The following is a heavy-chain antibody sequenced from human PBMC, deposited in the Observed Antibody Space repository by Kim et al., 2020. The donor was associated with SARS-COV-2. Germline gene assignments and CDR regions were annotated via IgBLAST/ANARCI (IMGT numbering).Heavy chain of an antibody. V-gene: IGHV3-48*03. CDR1: GFTFRSYE. CDR3: ARGDAIFNFYYGTDV. CDR2: INDIGSTT. Sequence: GGSLRLSCAASGFTFRSYEMTWVRQAPGKGLDWVAYINDIGSTTHYADSVRGRFTISRDDAKGSLYLQMNSLRAEDTAVYYCARGDAIFNFYYGTDVWGRGTTVTVSS. J-gene: IGHJ6*02. D-gene: IGHD2-21*01.